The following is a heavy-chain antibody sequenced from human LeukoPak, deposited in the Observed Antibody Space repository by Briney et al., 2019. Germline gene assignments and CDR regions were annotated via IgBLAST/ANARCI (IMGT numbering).Heavy chain of an antibody. CDR3: ARDYSSSWASFDY. D-gene: IGHD6-13*01. V-gene: IGHV7-4-1*02. CDR2: INTNTGNP. J-gene: IGHJ4*02. CDR1: GYTFTSYG. Sequence: ASVKVSCKASGYTFTSYGISWVRQAPGQGLEWMGWINTNTGNPTYAQGFTGRFVFSLDTSVSTAYLQISSLKAEDTAVYYCARDYSSSWASFDYWGQGTLVTVSS.